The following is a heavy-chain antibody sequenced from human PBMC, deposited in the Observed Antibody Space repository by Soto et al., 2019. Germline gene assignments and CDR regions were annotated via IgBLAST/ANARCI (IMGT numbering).Heavy chain of an antibody. D-gene: IGHD7-27*01. J-gene: IGHJ4*02. V-gene: IGHV1-18*01. CDR1: GYTFTSYG. CDR3: ARQKLGQGMGGGTRGTY. Sequence: QVQLVQSGAEVKKPGASVKVSCKASGYTFTSYGISWVRQAPGQGLEWMGWISAYNGNTNYAQKLQGIVTMTTDTSTSTAYMELRSLRSHDTAVYYCARQKLGQGMGGGTRGTYWGQGTLVTVSS. CDR2: ISAYNGNT.